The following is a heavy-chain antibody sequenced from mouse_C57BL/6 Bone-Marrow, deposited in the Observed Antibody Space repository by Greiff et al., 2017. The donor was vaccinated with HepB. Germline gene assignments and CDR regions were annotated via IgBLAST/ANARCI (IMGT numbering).Heavy chain of an antibody. CDR3: ESGDGYTFYYAMDY. D-gene: IGHD2-3*01. Sequence: VQLQQSGPVLVKPGASVKMSCKASGYTFTDYYMNWVKQSHGKSLEWIGVINPYNGGTSYNQKFKGKATLTVDKSSSTAYMELNSLTSADSAVYYCESGDGYTFYYAMDYWGQGTSVTVSS. V-gene: IGHV1-19*01. CDR2: INPYNGGT. J-gene: IGHJ4*01. CDR1: GYTFTDYY.